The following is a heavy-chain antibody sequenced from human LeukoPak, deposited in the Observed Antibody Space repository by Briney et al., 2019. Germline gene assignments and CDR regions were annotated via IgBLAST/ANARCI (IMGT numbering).Heavy chain of an antibody. J-gene: IGHJ3*02. V-gene: IGHV1-24*01. CDR2: FDPEDGET. D-gene: IGHD3-3*01. Sequence: ASVKVSCKVSGYTLTELSMHWVRQAPGKGLEWMGGFDPEDGETIYAQKFQGRVTMTEDTSTDTAYMELSSLRSEDTAVYYCARDASSLILEWLSPPTAFDIWGQGTMVTVSS. CDR1: GYTLTELS. CDR3: ARDASSLILEWLSPPTAFDI.